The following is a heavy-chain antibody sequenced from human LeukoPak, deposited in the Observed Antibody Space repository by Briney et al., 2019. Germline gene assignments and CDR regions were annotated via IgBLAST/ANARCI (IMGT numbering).Heavy chain of an antibody. Sequence: ASVKVSCKASGYTFTGYYMHWVRQAPGQGLEWMGWINPNSGGTNYAQKFQGRVTMTRDTSISTAYMELSRLRSDDTAVYYCARAIAAAGPYYYCYYYMDVWGKGTTVTVSS. CDR2: INPNSGGT. D-gene: IGHD6-13*01. CDR3: ARAIAAAGPYYYCYYYMDV. J-gene: IGHJ6*03. CDR1: GYTFTGYY. V-gene: IGHV1-2*02.